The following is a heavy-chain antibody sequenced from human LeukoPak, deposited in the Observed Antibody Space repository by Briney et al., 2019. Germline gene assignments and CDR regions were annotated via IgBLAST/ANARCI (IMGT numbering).Heavy chain of an antibody. J-gene: IGHJ4*02. Sequence: ASVKVSCKASGYTFTSYGISWVRQAPGQGLEWMGWISAYNGNTNYAQKLQGRVTMTTDTSTSTAYMELRSLRSDDTAVYYCARVNMDIVVVVAVGFGYWGQGTLVTVSS. CDR3: ARVNMDIVVVVAVGFGY. CDR1: GYTFTSYG. V-gene: IGHV1-18*01. D-gene: IGHD2-15*01. CDR2: ISAYNGNT.